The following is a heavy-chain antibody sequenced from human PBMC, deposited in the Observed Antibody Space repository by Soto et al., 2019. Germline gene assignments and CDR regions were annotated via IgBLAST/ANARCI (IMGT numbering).Heavy chain of an antibody. CDR2: IDTAGDT. D-gene: IGHD3-10*01. Sequence: EVQLVESGGDSVQSGGSLRLSCIASGFTFRNYDMHWVRQATGKGLEWVSVIDTAGDTYYAGSVKGRFTISREDAKNSLYLQMNSLRAGDTAVYYCAKDRHYPRDYFHYWGQGTLVTVSS. J-gene: IGHJ4*02. CDR3: AKDRHYPRDYFHY. CDR1: GFTFRNYD. V-gene: IGHV3-13*01.